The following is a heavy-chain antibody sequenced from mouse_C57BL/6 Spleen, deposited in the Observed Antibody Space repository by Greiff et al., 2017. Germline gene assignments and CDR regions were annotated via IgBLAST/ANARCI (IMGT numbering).Heavy chain of an antibody. CDR2: INYDGSST. J-gene: IGHJ4*01. CDR1: GFTFSDYY. Sequence: EVQGVESEGGLVQPGSSMKLSCTASGFTFSDYYMAWVRQVPEKGLEWVANINYDGSSTYYLDSLKSRFIISRDKAKNILYLQMSSLKSEDTATYYCARCFIYDGYHYAMDYWGQGTSVTVSS. CDR3: ARCFIYDGYHYAMDY. D-gene: IGHD2-3*01. V-gene: IGHV5-16*01.